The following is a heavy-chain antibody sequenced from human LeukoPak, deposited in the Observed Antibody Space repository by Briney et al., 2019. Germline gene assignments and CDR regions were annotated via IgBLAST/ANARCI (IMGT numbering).Heavy chain of an antibody. V-gene: IGHV1-8*02. CDR2: MNPNSGNT. D-gene: IGHD6-13*01. CDR3: ASSGGYSYGYDSSSWYDPNFDY. J-gene: IGHJ4*02. Sequence: GASVKVSCKASGYTFTGYYMHWVRQATGQGLEWMGWMNPNSGNTGYAQKFQGRVTMTRNTPISTAYMELSSLRSEDTAVYYCASSGGYSYGYDSSSWYDPNFDYSGQGTLVTVSS. CDR1: GYTFTGYY.